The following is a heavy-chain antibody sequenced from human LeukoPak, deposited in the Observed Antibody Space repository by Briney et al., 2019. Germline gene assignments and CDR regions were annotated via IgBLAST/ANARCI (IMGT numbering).Heavy chain of an antibody. V-gene: IGHV4-34*01. CDR2: INHSGST. J-gene: IGHJ4*02. CDR1: GGSFSGYY. CDR3: ARGVRLVTIFGVGLLDY. Sequence: SETLSLTCAVSGGSFSGYYWSWIRQPPGKGLEWIGEINHSGSTNYNPSLKSRVTISVDTSKNQFSLKLSSVTAADTAVYYCARGVRLVTIFGVGLLDYWGQGTLVTVSS. D-gene: IGHD3-3*01.